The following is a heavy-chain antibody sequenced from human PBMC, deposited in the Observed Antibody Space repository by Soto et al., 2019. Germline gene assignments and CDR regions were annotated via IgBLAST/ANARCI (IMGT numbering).Heavy chain of an antibody. V-gene: IGHV4-61*01. CDR2: IYYSGST. Sequence: PSETLSLTCTVSGGSVSSGSYYWSWIRQPPGKELEWIVYIYYSGSTNYNTSLKRRVTISVDTSKNQFSLKLSCVTAADTAVYYCARDYADDYGDYGSFDYWGQGTLVTVSS. CDR1: GGSVSSGSYY. CDR3: ARDYADDYGDYGSFDY. D-gene: IGHD4-17*01. J-gene: IGHJ4*02.